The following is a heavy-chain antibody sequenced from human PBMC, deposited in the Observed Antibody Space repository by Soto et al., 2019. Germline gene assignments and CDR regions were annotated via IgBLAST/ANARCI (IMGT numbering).Heavy chain of an antibody. D-gene: IGHD3-16*02. CDR1: GYTFTSYA. Sequence: QVQLVQSGAEEKKPAASVKVSCKASGYTFTSYAMHWVRQAPGQRLEWMGWINAGNGNTKYSQKFQGRVTITRDTSASTAYMELSSLRSEDTAVYYCARSVITFGGVIVPIFDYWGQGTLVTVSS. V-gene: IGHV1-3*05. J-gene: IGHJ4*02. CDR2: INAGNGNT. CDR3: ARSVITFGGVIVPIFDY.